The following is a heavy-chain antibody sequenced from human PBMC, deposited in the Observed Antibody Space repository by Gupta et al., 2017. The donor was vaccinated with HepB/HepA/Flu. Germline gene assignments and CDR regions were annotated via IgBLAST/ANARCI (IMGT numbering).Heavy chain of an antibody. CDR1: GYTFTSYD. CDR3: ARGRRGKGNYKIVVVPADPPYYYYYMDV. Sequence: QVQLVQSGAEVKKPGASVKVSCKASGYTFTSYDINWVRQVAGQGLDWMGWMNPNSGNTGYAQKFQGRVTITRNTSISTAYMELSSLRSEDTAVYYCARGRRGKGNYKIVVVPADPPYYYYYMDVWGKGTTVTVSS. V-gene: IGHV1-8*03. CDR2: MNPNSGNT. D-gene: IGHD2-2*01. J-gene: IGHJ6*03.